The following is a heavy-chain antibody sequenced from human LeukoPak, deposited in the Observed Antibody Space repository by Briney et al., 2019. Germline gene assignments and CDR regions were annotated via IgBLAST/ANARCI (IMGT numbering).Heavy chain of an antibody. CDR3: AKDIRGDIVATLGY. D-gene: IGHD5-12*01. V-gene: IGHV3-7*03. CDR2: MKQDGNEE. J-gene: IGHJ4*02. Sequence: GGSLRLSCAASGFTFTNSWMSWVRQAPGKGLEWVANMKQDGNEEYYVDSVKGRFTISRDNAKNSLYLQMNSLRAEDTALYYCAKDIRGDIVATLGYWGQGTLVTVSS. CDR1: GFTFTNSW.